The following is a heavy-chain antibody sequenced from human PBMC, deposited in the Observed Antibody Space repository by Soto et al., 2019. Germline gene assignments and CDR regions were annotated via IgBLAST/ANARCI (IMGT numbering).Heavy chain of an antibody. J-gene: IGHJ6*02. Sequence: EVQLVESGGGLVQPGGSLRLSCEASGFTFRNYDMHWVRQGTGKGLEWVSGISAAGDPDYADSVEGRFTISRENAQNSFFLQMNSVRVGDTAVYYCARTDRDFYGLDVWGQGTKVIVSS. CDR1: GFTFRNYD. V-gene: IGHV3-13*05. CDR2: ISAAGDP. CDR3: ARTDRDFYGLDV.